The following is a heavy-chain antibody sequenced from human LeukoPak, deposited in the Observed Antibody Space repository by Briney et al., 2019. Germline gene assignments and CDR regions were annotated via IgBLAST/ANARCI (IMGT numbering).Heavy chain of an antibody. J-gene: IGHJ4*02. D-gene: IGHD6-13*01. CDR1: GFTFSSYA. CDR2: ISGSGGST. CDR3: ARGGSSWYGGTFDY. V-gene: IGHV3-23*01. Sequence: PGGSLRLSCEASGFTFSSYAMSWVRQAPGKGLEWVSAISGSGGSTYYADSVKGRFTISRDNSKNTLYLQMNSLRAEDTAVYYCARGGSSWYGGTFDYWGQGTLVTVSS.